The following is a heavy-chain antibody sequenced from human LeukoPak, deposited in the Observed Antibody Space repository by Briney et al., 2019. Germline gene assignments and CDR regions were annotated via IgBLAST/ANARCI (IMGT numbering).Heavy chain of an antibody. D-gene: IGHD1-26*01. V-gene: IGHV1-18*01. J-gene: IGHJ4*02. CDR2: ISAYNGNT. Sequence: GASVKVSCKASGYTFTSYGISWVRQAPGQGLEWMGWISAYNGNTNYAQKLQGRVTMTTDTSTSTAYMELRSLRSDDTAVYYCARDLSAGSYYGTLDYWGQGTLVTVSS. CDR1: GYTFTSYG. CDR3: ARDLSAGSYYGTLDY.